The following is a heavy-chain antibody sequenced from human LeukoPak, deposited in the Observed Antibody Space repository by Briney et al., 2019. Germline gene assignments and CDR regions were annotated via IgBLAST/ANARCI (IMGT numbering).Heavy chain of an antibody. D-gene: IGHD3-9*01. CDR3: ASHVLRYFDWLLPDYYYMDV. V-gene: IGHV4-34*01. CDR1: GGSFSGYY. Sequence: YPSETLSLTCAVYGGSFSGYYWSWIRQPPGKGLGWIGEINHSGSTYYNPSLKSRVTISVDTSKNQFSLKLSSVTAADTAVYYCASHVLRYFDWLLPDYYYMDVWGKGTTVTVSS. CDR2: INHSGST. J-gene: IGHJ6*03.